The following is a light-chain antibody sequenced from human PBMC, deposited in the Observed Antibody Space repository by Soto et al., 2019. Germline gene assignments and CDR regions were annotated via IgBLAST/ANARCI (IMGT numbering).Light chain of an antibody. CDR2: SAS. J-gene: IGKJ5*01. Sequence: DIQITHSPSSLSTSILYRVTITCRASQRINIYLNWYRQKPGKAPELLIYSASNLQSGVPSRFSGSGSGTDFTLTISGLQSEDFATYYCQQSFSTPTFGQGTRLEIK. CDR1: QRINIY. V-gene: IGKV1-39*01. CDR3: QQSFSTPT.